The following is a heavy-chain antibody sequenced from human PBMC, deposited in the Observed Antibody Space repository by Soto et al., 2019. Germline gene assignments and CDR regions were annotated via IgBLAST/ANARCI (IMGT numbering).Heavy chain of an antibody. D-gene: IGHD3-3*01. CDR1: GFTFSSYA. J-gene: IGHJ4*02. V-gene: IGHV3-30-3*01. CDR3: ARDKASAIFGNLEIGNFDY. Sequence: GGSLRLSCAASGFTFSSYAMHWVRQAPGKGLEWVAVISYDGSNKYYADSVKGRFTISRDNSKNTLYLQMNSLRAEDTAVYYCARDKASAIFGNLEIGNFDYWRQGTLVTVCS. CDR2: ISYDGSNK.